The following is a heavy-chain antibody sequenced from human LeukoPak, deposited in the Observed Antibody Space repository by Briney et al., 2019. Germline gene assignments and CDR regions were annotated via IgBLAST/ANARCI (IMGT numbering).Heavy chain of an antibody. CDR1: NFTFGSYG. V-gene: IGHV3-33*01. CDR2: ISYDGSDK. D-gene: IGHD6-13*01. CDR3: ASGSSAFDY. Sequence: PGGSLRLSCAASNFTFGSYGMNWVRHVPGKGLEWVAYISYDGSDKYYTDSVKGRFTISRDNAKNSLYLQMNSLRAEDTAVYYCASGSSAFDYWGQGTLVTVSS. J-gene: IGHJ4*02.